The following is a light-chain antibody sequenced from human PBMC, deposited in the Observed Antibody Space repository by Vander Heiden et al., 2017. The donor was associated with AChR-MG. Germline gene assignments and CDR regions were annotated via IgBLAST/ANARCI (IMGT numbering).Light chain of an antibody. V-gene: IGKV3-15*01. J-gene: IGKJ4*01. Sequence: VMTQSPASLSVSPGESASLSCRASQNIKSNLAWYLHKPGQAPRLLIYAASTRATGIPARFSGSGSGTEFTLTITSLQSEDFGVYYCQQYDNWPPLTFGGGTKVEI. CDR3: QQYDNWPPLT. CDR2: AAS. CDR1: QNIKSN.